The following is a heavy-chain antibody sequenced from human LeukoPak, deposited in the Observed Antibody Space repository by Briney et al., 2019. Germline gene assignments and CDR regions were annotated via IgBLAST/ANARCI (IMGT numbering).Heavy chain of an antibody. CDR3: ASETMATIGILNY. J-gene: IGHJ4*02. V-gene: IGHV1-69*04. CDR2: IIPILGIA. Sequence: ASVKVSCKASGGTFSSYAISWVRQAPGQGLEWMGRIIPILGIANYAQKFQGRVTITADKSTSTAYMELSSLRSEDTAVYYCASETMATIGILNYWGQGTLVTVSS. D-gene: IGHD5-24*01. CDR1: GGTFSSYA.